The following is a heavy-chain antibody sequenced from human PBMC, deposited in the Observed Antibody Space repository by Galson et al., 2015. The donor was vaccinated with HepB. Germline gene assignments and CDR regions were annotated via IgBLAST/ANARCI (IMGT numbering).Heavy chain of an antibody. CDR2: ISSSSSYI. CDR1: GFTFSSYS. J-gene: IGHJ4*02. D-gene: IGHD6-13*01. CDR3: ARLTAAGYPIDY. V-gene: IGHV3-21*01. Sequence: SLRLSCAASGFTFSSYSMNWVRQAPGKGLEWVSSISSSSSYIYYADSVKGRFTISRDNAKNSLYLQMNSLRAEDTAVYYCARLTAAGYPIDYWGQGTLVTVSS.